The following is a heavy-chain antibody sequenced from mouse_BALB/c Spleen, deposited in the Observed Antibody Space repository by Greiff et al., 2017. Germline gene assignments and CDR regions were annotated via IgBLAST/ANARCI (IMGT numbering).Heavy chain of an antibody. Sequence: EVKLMESGPELVKPGASVKVSCKASGYAFTSYNMYWVKQSHGKSLEWIGYIDPYNGGTSYNQKFKGKATLTVDKSSSTAYMHLNSLTSEDSAVYYCARSGLSYAMDYWGQGTSVTVSS. J-gene: IGHJ4*01. D-gene: IGHD3-1*01. V-gene: IGHV1S135*01. CDR1: GYAFTSYN. CDR2: IDPYNGGT. CDR3: ARSGLSYAMDY.